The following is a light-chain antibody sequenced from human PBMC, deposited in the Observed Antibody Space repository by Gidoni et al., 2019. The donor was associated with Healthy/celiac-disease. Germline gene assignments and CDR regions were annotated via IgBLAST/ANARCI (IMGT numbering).Light chain of an antibody. J-gene: IGKJ2*01. Sequence: DIQMTQSPSSLSASVGDRVTIACRASQSINNYLYWYQQKPGKAPELLISAASSLQSGVPSRFSGSGSGTDFTLTVSSLQPEDFATYFCQQSCSVPYTFGQGINLEIK. CDR2: AAS. CDR3: QQSCSVPYT. CDR1: QSINNY. V-gene: IGKV1-39*01.